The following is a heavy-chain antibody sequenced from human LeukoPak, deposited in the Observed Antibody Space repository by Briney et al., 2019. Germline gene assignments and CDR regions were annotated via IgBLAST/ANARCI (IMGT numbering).Heavy chain of an antibody. V-gene: IGHV3-48*03. CDR2: ISTSGSYI. CDR3: AELGITMIGGV. D-gene: IGHD3-10*02. CDR1: GFTLSNYE. Sequence: GGSLRLSCEASGFTLSNYEMIWVRQAPGKGLEWVSHISTSGSYIYYADSVKGRFTISRDNAKNSVFLQMSSLRAEDTAVYYCAELGITMIGGVWGKGTTVTISS. J-gene: IGHJ6*04.